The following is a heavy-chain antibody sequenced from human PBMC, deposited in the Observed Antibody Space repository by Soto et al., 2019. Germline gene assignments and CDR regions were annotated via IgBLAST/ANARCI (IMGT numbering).Heavy chain of an antibody. V-gene: IGHV3-30-3*01. CDR3: ARATSNWFGP. J-gene: IGHJ5*02. CDR2: IGNDGINK. Sequence: GXSLRLSCAASGFTFSDYAIHWVRQAPGKGLEWVAIIGNDGINKYYIDSVKGRLTISRDNSKHTLYLEMNSLRVEDTGLYYCARATSNWFGPWGQGTLVTVSS. CDR1: GFTFSDYA.